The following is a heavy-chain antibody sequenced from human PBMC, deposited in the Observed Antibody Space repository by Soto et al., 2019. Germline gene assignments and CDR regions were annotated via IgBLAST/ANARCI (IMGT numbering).Heavy chain of an antibody. CDR2: INDRGSI. D-gene: IGHD3-9*01. J-gene: IGHJ2*01. V-gene: IGHV4-34*01. CDR3: ARDSYDIVTGPPSGWYFEH. CDR1: GGSFSGYY. Sequence: QVQLQQSGAGPLRPLETLSLTCGVSGGSFSGYYWAWIRQSPGKGLEWIGEINDRGSINYNPSLKTRVSISVDTSKDPCSMNLRSVTAADTGVYDCARDSYDIVTGPPSGWYFEHWGRGTLVTVSS.